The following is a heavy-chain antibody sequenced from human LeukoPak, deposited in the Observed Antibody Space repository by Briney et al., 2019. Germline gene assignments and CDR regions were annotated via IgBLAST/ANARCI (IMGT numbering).Heavy chain of an antibody. D-gene: IGHD5-12*01. CDR1: GGSINSYY. Sequence: SETLSLTCTVSGGSINSYYWSWIRQPPGKGPEYIGYIYYSGSTDYNPSLKSRVTISVDTSKNRFSLNLSSVTAADTAVYYCARHSGRLGPFDYWGQGTLVTVSS. CDR2: IYYSGST. CDR3: ARHSGRLGPFDY. J-gene: IGHJ4*02. V-gene: IGHV4-59*08.